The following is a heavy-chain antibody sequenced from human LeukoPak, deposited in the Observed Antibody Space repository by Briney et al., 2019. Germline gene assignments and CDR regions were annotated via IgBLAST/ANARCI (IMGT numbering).Heavy chain of an antibody. CDR2: ISYDGSNK. V-gene: IGHV3-30*18. CDR1: GFTFSSYG. J-gene: IGHJ4*02. Sequence: PGGSLRLSCAASGFTFSSYGMHWVRQAPGKGLEWVAVISYDGSNKYYADSVKGRFTISRDNSKNTLYLQMNSLRAEDTAVYYCAKQDSDIVVVVAARGQYYFDYWGQGTLVTVSS. CDR3: AKQDSDIVVVVAARGQYYFDY. D-gene: IGHD2-15*01.